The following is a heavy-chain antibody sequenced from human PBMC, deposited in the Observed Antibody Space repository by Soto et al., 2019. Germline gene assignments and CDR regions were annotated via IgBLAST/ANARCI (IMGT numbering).Heavy chain of an antibody. CDR3: ARDIGDGYPYFDY. V-gene: IGHV4-61*01. CDR1: GGSVSSGSYY. Sequence: SETLSLTCTVSGGSVSSGSYYWSWIRQPPGKGLEWIGYIYYSGSTNYNPSLKSRVPISVDTSKNQFSLKLSSVTAADTAVDYCARDIGDGYPYFDYWGQGTLVTVSS. D-gene: IGHD5-12*01. J-gene: IGHJ4*02. CDR2: IYYSGST.